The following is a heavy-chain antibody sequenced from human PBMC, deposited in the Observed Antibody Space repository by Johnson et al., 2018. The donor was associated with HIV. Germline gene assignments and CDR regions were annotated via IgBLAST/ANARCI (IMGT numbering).Heavy chain of an antibody. Sequence: VQLVESGGGLVRPGESLRLSCVASGFTFSGYWMSWVRQAPGKGLEWVANIKQDGSEKYYVDSVKGRFTISRDNAKNSLYMQMNSLRAEDTAVYYCAKEFRLGYPPQIDAFDIWGQGTMVTVSS. CDR3: AKEFRLGYPPQIDAFDI. CDR1: GFTFSGYW. J-gene: IGHJ3*02. D-gene: IGHD3-9*01. V-gene: IGHV3-7*01. CDR2: IKQDGSEK.